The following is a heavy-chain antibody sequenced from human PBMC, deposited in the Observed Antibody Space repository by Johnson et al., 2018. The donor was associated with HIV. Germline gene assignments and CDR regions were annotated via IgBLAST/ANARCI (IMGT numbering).Heavy chain of an antibody. Sequence: QVQVVESGGGVVQPGRSLRLSCAASGFTFSSYGMHWVRQAPGKGLEWVAFIRYDGSNKYYADSVKGRFTISRDNSKNTLYLQMNSLRAEDTAVYYCAKDTVSGSYYDAFDIWGQGTMVTVSS. CDR1: GFTFSSYG. V-gene: IGHV3-30*02. J-gene: IGHJ3*02. D-gene: IGHD1-26*01. CDR3: AKDTVSGSYYDAFDI. CDR2: IRYDGSNK.